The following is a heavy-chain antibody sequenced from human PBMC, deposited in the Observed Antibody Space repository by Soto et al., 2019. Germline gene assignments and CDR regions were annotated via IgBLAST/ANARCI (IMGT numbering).Heavy chain of an antibody. V-gene: IGHV1-69*13. CDR3: ATHLPHYYDSSGSSPYPFDY. D-gene: IGHD3-22*01. CDR1: GGTFSSYA. CDR2: IIPIFGTA. J-gene: IGHJ4*02. Sequence: SVKVSCKASGGTFSSYAISWVRQAPGQGLEWLGGIIPIFGTANYAQKFQGRVTITADESTSTAYMELSSLRSEDTAVYYCATHLPHYYDSSGSSPYPFDYWGQGTLVTVSS.